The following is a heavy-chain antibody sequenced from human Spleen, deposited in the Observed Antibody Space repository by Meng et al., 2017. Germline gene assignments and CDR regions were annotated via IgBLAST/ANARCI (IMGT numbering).Heavy chain of an antibody. Sequence: QGHLGQSGAEVKKPGSSVNVSCKASGGTFSSYAISWVRQAPGQGLEWMAWISTYNGNTNYAQKFQDRVTMTTDRSTTTAYMELRSLRSDDTAVYYCARGSVGGDFDPWGQGTLVTVSS. CDR3: ARGSVGGDFDP. CDR1: GGTFSSYA. CDR2: ISTYNGNT. V-gene: IGHV1-18*01. J-gene: IGHJ5*02. D-gene: IGHD2-2*01.